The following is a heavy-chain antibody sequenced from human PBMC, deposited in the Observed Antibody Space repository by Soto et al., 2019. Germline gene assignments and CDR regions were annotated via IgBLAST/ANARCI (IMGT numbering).Heavy chain of an antibody. V-gene: IGHV4-34*01. Sequence: SETLSLTCAVYGGSFSGYYWSWIRQPPGKGLEWIGEINHSGSTNYNPSLKSRVTISVDTSKNQFSMKLSSVTAADTAVYYCARVQKRGYSYGYRWFDPWGQGNLVT. CDR2: INHSGST. CDR1: GGSFSGYY. CDR3: ARVQKRGYSYGYRWFDP. D-gene: IGHD5-18*01. J-gene: IGHJ5*02.